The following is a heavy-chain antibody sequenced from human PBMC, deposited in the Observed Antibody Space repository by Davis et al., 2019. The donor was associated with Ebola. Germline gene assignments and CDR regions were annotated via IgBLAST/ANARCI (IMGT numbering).Heavy chain of an antibody. D-gene: IGHD2-8*01. Sequence: GGSLRLSCAVSGFTFSNGWMSWIRQAPGKGLEWVGRIKSYTYGGTTDYAAPVKGRFTISRDDSKNTLYLQMNSLKTEDTAVYYCATDVGRDHPDGVFDIWGQGTMVTVSS. V-gene: IGHV3-15*01. CDR3: ATDVGRDHPDGVFDI. J-gene: IGHJ3*02. CDR1: GFTFSNGW. CDR2: IKSYTYGGTT.